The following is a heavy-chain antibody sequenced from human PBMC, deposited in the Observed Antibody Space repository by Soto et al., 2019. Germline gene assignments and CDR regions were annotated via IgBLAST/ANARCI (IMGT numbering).Heavy chain of an antibody. Sequence: QVQLVESGGGVVQPGRSLRLSCAASGFTFSSYAMHWVRQAPGKGLEWVAVISYDGSNKYYADSVKGRFTISRDNSKNTLHLPMNSLRADDTAWYYWARDAPGYSSGEGERHYYFDYWGQGTLVTVSS. CDR3: ARDAPGYSSGEGERHYYFDY. V-gene: IGHV3-30-3*01. CDR1: GFTFSSYA. D-gene: IGHD5-18*01. CDR2: ISYDGSNK. J-gene: IGHJ4*02.